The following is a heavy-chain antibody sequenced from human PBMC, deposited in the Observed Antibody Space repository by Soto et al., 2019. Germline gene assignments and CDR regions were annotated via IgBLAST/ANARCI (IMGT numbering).Heavy chain of an antibody. V-gene: IGHV3-23*01. CDR1: GFTFSSYA. Sequence: GGSLRLSCAASGFTFSSYAMSWVRQAPGKGLEWVAVISGSGGSTYYADSVKGRFTISRDNSKNTLYLQMNSLRAEDTAVYYCARPTCGDYSMRGFFDYWGQGTLVTVSS. J-gene: IGHJ4*02. D-gene: IGHD4-17*01. CDR2: ISGSGGST. CDR3: ARPTCGDYSMRGFFDY.